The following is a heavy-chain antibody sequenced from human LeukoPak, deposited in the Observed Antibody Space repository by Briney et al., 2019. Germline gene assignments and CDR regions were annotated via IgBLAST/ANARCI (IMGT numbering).Heavy chain of an antibody. V-gene: IGHV3-23*01. J-gene: IGHJ4*02. D-gene: IGHD3-22*01. CDR2: ISGSGGST. CDR1: GFTFSSYA. CDR3: AKDKTYYYDSSGLYYFDY. Sequence: TGGSLRLSCAASGFTFSSYAMSWVRQAPGKGLEWVSAISGSGGSTYYADSVKGRFTISRDNSKNTLYLQMNSLRAEDTAVYYCAKDKTYYYDSSGLYYFDYWGQGTLVTVSS.